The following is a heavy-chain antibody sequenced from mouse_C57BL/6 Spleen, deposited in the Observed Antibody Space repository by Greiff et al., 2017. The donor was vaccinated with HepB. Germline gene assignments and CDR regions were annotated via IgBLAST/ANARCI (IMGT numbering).Heavy chain of an antibody. V-gene: IGHV1-81*01. D-gene: IGHD1-1*01. CDR3: ARGTTVVGGDWYFDV. CDR2: IYPRSGNT. J-gene: IGHJ1*03. Sequence: VQLVESGAELARPGASVKLSCKASGYTFTSYGISWVKQRTGQGLEWIGEIYPRSGNTYYNEKFKGKATLTADKSSSTAYMELRSLTSEDSAVYFWARGTTVVGGDWYFDVWGTGTTVTGSS. CDR1: GYTFTSYG.